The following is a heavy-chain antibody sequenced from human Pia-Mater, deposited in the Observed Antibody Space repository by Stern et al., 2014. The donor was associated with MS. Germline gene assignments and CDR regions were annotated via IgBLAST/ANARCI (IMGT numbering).Heavy chain of an antibody. CDR2: TGPTTAAT. Sequence: QLAQSGAEVRKPGASVKVSCKASGYTFTGHYGHWVRQAPGQGLEWMGRTGPTTAATNFAQKFQGRVTLTRDTSISTAYMELSSLTSDDTAVYYCARQYSSYPDYWGQGTLVTVSS. D-gene: IGHD4-11*01. J-gene: IGHJ4*02. CDR3: ARQYSSYPDY. V-gene: IGHV1-2*06. CDR1: GYTFTGHY.